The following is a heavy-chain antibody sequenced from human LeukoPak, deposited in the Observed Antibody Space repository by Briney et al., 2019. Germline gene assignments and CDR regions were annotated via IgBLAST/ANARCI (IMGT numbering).Heavy chain of an antibody. D-gene: IGHD3-22*01. CDR1: GYSISSGYY. CDR2: IYHSGGS. CDR3: ATAVVITPFDY. J-gene: IGHJ4*02. V-gene: IGHV4-38-2*01. Sequence: SETLSLTCAVSGYSISSGYYWGWIRQSPGTGLEWIGSIYHSGGSYYNPSLKSRVTISEDTSKNQFSLKPSSMSAADTAVYYCATAVVITPFDYWGQGILVTVSS.